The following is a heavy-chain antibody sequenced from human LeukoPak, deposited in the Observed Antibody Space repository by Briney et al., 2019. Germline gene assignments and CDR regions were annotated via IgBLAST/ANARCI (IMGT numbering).Heavy chain of an antibody. CDR2: ISSSGGTK. CDR1: GFTFRSYE. Sequence: PGGSLRLSCAASGFTFRSYEMNWVRQAPGKGLEWISYISSSGGTKYYADSVKGRFTISRDNAKNSLYLQMNSLRGEDAAVYYCARIRGYYCDYWGQGTPVTVSS. J-gene: IGHJ4*02. V-gene: IGHV3-48*03. CDR3: ARIRGYYCDY.